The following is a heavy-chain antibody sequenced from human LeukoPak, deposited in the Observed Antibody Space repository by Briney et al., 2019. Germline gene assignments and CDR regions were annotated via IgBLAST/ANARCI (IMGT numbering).Heavy chain of an antibody. D-gene: IGHD5-24*01. Sequence: GGSLSLSCAASGFTFSSYTMNWVRQAPGKGLEWVSSISSSSSYVYYADAVKGRFTISRDNAKNSLYLHVNSLRAEETAVYYCARGRRWLAYWGQGTLVTVSS. CDR1: GFTFSSYT. CDR2: ISSSSSYV. J-gene: IGHJ4*02. CDR3: ARGRRWLAY. V-gene: IGHV3-21*01.